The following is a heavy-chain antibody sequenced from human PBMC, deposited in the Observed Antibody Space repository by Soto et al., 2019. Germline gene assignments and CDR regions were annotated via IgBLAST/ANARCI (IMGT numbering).Heavy chain of an antibody. Sequence: QVQLVQSGAEVKKPGSSVKVSCKASGGTFSSYAISWVRQAPGQGLEWMGGITPIFGTANYAQKFQGRVTISADESTSTAYMDLSSLRSEDTAVYFCAREYSWNGVRYGMDVWGQGTTVTVS. CDR3: AREYSWNGVRYGMDV. CDR2: ITPIFGTA. V-gene: IGHV1-69*01. D-gene: IGHD1-20*01. J-gene: IGHJ6*02. CDR1: GGTFSSYA.